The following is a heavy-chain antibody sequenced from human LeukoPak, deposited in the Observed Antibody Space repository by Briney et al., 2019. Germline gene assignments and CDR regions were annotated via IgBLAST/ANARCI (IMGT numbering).Heavy chain of an antibody. D-gene: IGHD2-2*01. CDR2: INPNSGDT. J-gene: IGHJ4*02. CDR3: ARANFLYCSSTTCLFDY. Sequence: ASVKVSCKASGGTFSSYAISWVRQAPGQGFEWMGWINPNSGDTNYAQRFQGRVTMTRDTSISTAHMELSRLRSDDTAVYYCARANFLYCSSTTCLFDYWGQGTLVIVSS. CDR1: GGTFSSYA. V-gene: IGHV1-2*02.